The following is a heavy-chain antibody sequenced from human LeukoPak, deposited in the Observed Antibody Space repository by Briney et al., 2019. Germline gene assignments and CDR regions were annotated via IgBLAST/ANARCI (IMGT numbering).Heavy chain of an antibody. Sequence: ASVKVSCKASGYTFTSYAMNWVRQAPGQGLEWMGWINAGNGNTKYSQEFQGRVTITRDTSASTAYMELSSLRSEDMAVYYCARAGRYCSGGSCGGYFDYWGQGTLVTVSS. CDR3: ARAGRYCSGGSCGGYFDY. V-gene: IGHV1-3*03. J-gene: IGHJ4*02. CDR2: INAGNGNT. D-gene: IGHD2-15*01. CDR1: GYTFTSYA.